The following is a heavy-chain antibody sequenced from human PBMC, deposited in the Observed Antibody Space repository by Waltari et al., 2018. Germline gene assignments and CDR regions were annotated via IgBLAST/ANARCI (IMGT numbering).Heavy chain of an antibody. CDR2: IYHSGST. J-gene: IGHJ5*02. Sequence: QVQLQESGPGLVKPSETLSLTCAVSGYSISSGYYWGWIRQPPGKGLEWIGSIYHSGSTYYNPSLKSRVTISVDTSKNQFSLKLSSVTAADTAVYYCAREGSSSAWFDPWDQGTLVTVSS. D-gene: IGHD6-6*01. CDR1: GYSISSGYY. CDR3: AREGSSSAWFDP. V-gene: IGHV4-38-2*02.